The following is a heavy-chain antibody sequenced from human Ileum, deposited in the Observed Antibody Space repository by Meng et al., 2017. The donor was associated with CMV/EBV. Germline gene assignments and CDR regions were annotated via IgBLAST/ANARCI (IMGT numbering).Heavy chain of an antibody. J-gene: IGHJ4*02. V-gene: IGHV1-18*01. CDR2: ISAYNGNT. CDR3: AREIIMAARAFGY. D-gene: IGHD5-12*01. CDR1: GYTFTSYG. Sequence: VPLVQSGAEVKKPEASVKVSCKASGYTFTSYGISWVRQAPGQGLEWMGWISAYNGNTNYAQKLQGRVTMTTDTSTSTAYMELTRLTPDDTAIYYCAREIIMAARAFGYWGQGTLVTVSS.